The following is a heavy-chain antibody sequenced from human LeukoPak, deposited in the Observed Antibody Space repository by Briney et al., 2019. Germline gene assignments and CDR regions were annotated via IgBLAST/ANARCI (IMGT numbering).Heavy chain of an antibody. Sequence: SETLSLTCSVSGGSISTYYWTWIRQIPGRGLEWVGYIYYTGTTNYNPLFESRATISVDTSKNQFSLKLTSVTAADTAVYFCARGEDFERYYLAYWGQGTLATVSS. J-gene: IGHJ4*02. D-gene: IGHD3-9*01. CDR2: IYYTGTT. CDR3: ARGEDFERYYLAY. V-gene: IGHV4-59*01. CDR1: GGSISTYY.